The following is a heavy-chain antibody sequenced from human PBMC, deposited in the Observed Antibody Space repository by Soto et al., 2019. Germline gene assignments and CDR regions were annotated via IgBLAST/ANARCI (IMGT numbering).Heavy chain of an antibody. CDR1: RDAFSYLG. CDR2: ISAYNGNT. Sequence: VSAKLSSETCRDAFSYLGIRWVRQAPGQGLEWMGWISAYNGNTNFAQKLQGRVSLTTDTSSTTAYMELRSLTSDDTAVYYCARDLVPGYTGFSDYWGQGTLVTVSS. D-gene: IGHD5-12*01. J-gene: IGHJ4*02. V-gene: IGHV1-18*01. CDR3: ARDLVPGYTGFSDY.